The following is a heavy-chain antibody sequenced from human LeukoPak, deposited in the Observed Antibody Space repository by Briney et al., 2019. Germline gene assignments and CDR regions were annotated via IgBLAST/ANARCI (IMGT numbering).Heavy chain of an antibody. D-gene: IGHD5-18*01. CDR3: ASLGAPPTPGCSYGYGAFDI. CDR1: GYIFTDYY. Sequence: GASVKVSCKASGYIFTDYYMHWVRQAPGQELGWMGRINPNSGGTNYAQKFQGRVTMTRDTSISTAYTELSRLRSDDTAVYYCASLGAPPTPGCSYGYGAFDIWGQGTMVTVSS. V-gene: IGHV1/OR15-1*01. J-gene: IGHJ3*02. CDR2: INPNSGGT.